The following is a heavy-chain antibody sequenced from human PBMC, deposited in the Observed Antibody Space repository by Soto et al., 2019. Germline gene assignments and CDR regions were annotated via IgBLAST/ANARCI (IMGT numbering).Heavy chain of an antibody. D-gene: IGHD5-18*01. CDR3: AGGASWDTAMVENYYYYGMDV. J-gene: IGHJ6*02. CDR1: GGTFSGYA. CDR2: IIPIFGTA. V-gene: IGHV1-69*13. Sequence: GASVKVSCKASGGTFSGYAISWVRQAPGQGLEWMGGIIPIFGTANYAQKFQGRVTITADESTSTAYMELSSLRSEDTAVYYCAGGASWDTAMVENYYYYGMDVWGQGTTVTVSS.